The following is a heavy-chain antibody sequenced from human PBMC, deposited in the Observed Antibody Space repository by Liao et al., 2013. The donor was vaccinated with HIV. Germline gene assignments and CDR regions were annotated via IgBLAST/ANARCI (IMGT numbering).Heavy chain of an antibody. CDR1: GGSFSGYY. CDR2: IYYSGST. D-gene: IGHD2-15*01. V-gene: IGHV4-34*01. J-gene: IGHJ3*02. Sequence: QVQLQQWGAGLLKPSETLSLTCAVYGGSFSGYYWSWIRQPPGKGLEWIGYIYYSGSTNYNPSLKSRVTISVDTSKNQFSLKLSSVTAADTAVYYCARIPGRRADAFDIWGQGTMVTVSS. CDR3: ARIPGRRADAFDI.